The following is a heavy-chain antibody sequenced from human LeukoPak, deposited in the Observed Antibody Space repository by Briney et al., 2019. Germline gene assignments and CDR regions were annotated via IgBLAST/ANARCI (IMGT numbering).Heavy chain of an antibody. V-gene: IGHV4-39*01. CDR3: AISAGRGLWGGYFDY. CDR2: IYYSGST. J-gene: IGHJ4*02. Sequence: SETLSLTCTVSGGSISNSIYYWGWIRQPPGKGLERIGSIYYSGSTYYNPSLKSRVTISADTSKNQLSLKLSSVTAADTAVFYCAISAGRGLWGGYFDYWGQGILVTVSS. D-gene: IGHD3-16*01. CDR1: GGSISNSIYY.